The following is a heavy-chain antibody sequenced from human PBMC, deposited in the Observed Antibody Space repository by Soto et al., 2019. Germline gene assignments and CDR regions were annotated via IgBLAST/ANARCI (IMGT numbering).Heavy chain of an antibody. V-gene: IGHV1-69*06. CDR2: IIPISGAA. CDR1: GGTFSNYV. D-gene: IGHD2-2*01. J-gene: IGHJ4*02. Sequence: AASVKVSCKASGGTFSNYVVNWVRQAPGQGLEWMGRIIPISGAANYAQKFEGRVTITADKSTSTSYMELSSLRSEDTAVYYCARDMPRTVVPYFDFWGQGTLVTVSS. CDR3: ARDMPRTVVPYFDF.